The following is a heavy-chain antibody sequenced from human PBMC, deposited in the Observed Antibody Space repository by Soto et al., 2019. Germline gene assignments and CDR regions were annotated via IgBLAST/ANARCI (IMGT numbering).Heavy chain of an antibody. D-gene: IGHD3-3*01. CDR1: GFTFSSYA. J-gene: IGHJ3*02. V-gene: IGHV3-23*01. CDR2: ISGSGGST. CDR3: AKGYDFWSGYYLLRAFDI. Sequence: GGSLRLSCAASGFTFSSYAMSWVRQAPGKGLEWVSAISGSGGSTYYADSVKGRFTISRDNSKNTLYLQMNSLRAEDTAVYYCAKGYDFWSGYYLLRAFDIWGQGTMVTVSS.